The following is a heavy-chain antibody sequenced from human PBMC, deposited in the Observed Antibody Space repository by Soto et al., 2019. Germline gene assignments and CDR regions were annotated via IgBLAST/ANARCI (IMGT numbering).Heavy chain of an antibody. D-gene: IGHD3-3*01. CDR2: INHSGST. CDR1: GGSFSGYS. CDR3: ARREGLSPGPLRWFDP. Sequence: PSETLSLTCAVYGGSFSGYSWSWIRQPPGKGLEWIGEINHSGSTNYNPSLKSRVAISVDTSKNQFSLHLTSVTAADTAVYYCARREGLSPGPLRWFDPWGQGTLVTVPS. V-gene: IGHV4-34*01. J-gene: IGHJ5*02.